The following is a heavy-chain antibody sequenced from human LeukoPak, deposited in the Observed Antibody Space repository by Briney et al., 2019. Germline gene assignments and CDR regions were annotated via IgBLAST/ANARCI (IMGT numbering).Heavy chain of an antibody. Sequence: PGRSLRLSCAASEFTFSDYAMHWVRQAPGKGLEWVALISYDGSNKYYADSVKGRFTISRDNSKNTLYLQMNSLRAEDTALYYCAREWTYSSGWSASGYWGQGTLVTVSS. J-gene: IGHJ4*02. CDR3: AREWTYSSGWSASGY. D-gene: IGHD6-19*01. CDR1: EFTFSDYA. V-gene: IGHV3-30-3*01. CDR2: ISYDGSNK.